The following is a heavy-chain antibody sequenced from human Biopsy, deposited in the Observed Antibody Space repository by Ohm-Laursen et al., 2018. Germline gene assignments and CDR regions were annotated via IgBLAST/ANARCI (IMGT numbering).Heavy chain of an antibody. CDR1: GKSFSGYF. CDR2: IYYGGTT. J-gene: IGHJ6*02. D-gene: IGHD1-26*01. V-gene: IGHV4-34*01. Sequence: SETLSLICAVSGKSFSGYFWTWIRQPPGKGLEWIASIYYGGTTHYNASLQGRVTISVDQPKNQFSLRLTSVTAADTAVYYCSKRDLSGTSPVWGQGTTVTVSS. CDR3: SKRDLSGTSPV.